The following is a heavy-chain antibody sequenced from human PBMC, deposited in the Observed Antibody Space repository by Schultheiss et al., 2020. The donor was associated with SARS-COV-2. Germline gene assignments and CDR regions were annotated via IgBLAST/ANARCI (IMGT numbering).Heavy chain of an antibody. CDR1: GFTFSSYG. V-gene: IGHV3-33*01. CDR3: ARDQTGIAVAGPFDY. J-gene: IGHJ4*02. CDR2: IWYDGSNK. D-gene: IGHD6-19*01. Sequence: GGSLRLSCAASGFTFSSYGMHWVRQAPGKGLEWVAVIWYDGSNKYYADSVKGRFTISRDNSKNTLYLQMNSLRAEDTAVYYCARDQTGIAVAGPFDYWGQGTLVTVSS.